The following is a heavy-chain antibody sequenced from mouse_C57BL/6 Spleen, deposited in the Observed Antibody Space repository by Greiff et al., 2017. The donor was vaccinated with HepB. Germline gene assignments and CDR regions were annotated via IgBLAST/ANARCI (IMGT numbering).Heavy chain of an antibody. Sequence: QVQLQQSGAELVKPGASVKISCKASGYAFSSYWMNWVKQRPGKGLEWIGQIYPGDGDTNYNGKFKGKATLTADKSSSTAYMQLSSLTSEDSAVYCCAGLLLPYAMDYWGQGTSVTVSS. CDR1: GYAFSSYW. V-gene: IGHV1-80*01. CDR3: AGLLLPYAMDY. D-gene: IGHD1-1*01. CDR2: IYPGDGDT. J-gene: IGHJ4*01.